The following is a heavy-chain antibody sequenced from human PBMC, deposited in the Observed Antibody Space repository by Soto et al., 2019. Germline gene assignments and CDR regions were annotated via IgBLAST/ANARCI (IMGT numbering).Heavy chain of an antibody. CDR2: INSDGSST. Sequence: PGGSLRLSCAASGFTFSSYWMHWVRQAPGKGLVWVSRINSDGSSTSYADSVKGRFTISRDNAKNTLYLQMNSLRAEVTAVYYCVLWYSSSWTLGYWGQGTLVTVSS. D-gene: IGHD6-13*01. CDR3: VLWYSSSWTLGY. J-gene: IGHJ4*02. V-gene: IGHV3-74*01. CDR1: GFTFSSYW.